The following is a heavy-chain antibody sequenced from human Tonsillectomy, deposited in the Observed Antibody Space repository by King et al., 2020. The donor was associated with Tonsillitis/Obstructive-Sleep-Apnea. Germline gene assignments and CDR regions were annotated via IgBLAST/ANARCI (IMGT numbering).Heavy chain of an antibody. J-gene: IGHJ6*04. V-gene: IGHV3-23*04. CDR1: GFTFSSYA. Sequence: VQLVESGGGLVQPGGSLRLSCAASGFTFSSYAMSWVRQAPGRGLEWVSAIIGSGGSTYYADSVKGRFTISRENSKNTLYLQMNSLRAEDTAVYYCGAAMARGYYYFYGMDVWGDGTTFTVSS. D-gene: IGHD5-18*01. CDR2: IIGSGGST. CDR3: GAAMARGYYYFYGMDV.